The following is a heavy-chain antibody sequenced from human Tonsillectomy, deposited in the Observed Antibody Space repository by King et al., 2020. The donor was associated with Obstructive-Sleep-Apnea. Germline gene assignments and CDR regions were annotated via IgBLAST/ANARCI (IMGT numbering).Heavy chain of an antibody. D-gene: IGHD2-15*01. CDR1: GGSFSGYY. J-gene: IGHJ6*02. CDR2: INHSGST. Sequence: VQLQQWGAGLLKPSETLSLTCAVYGGSFSGYYWSWIRQPPGKGLEWIGEINHSGSTNYNPSLKSRVTISVDTSKNQFSLKLSSVTAADTAVYYCARGWGGYYSDVWGQGTTVTVSS. V-gene: IGHV4-34*01. CDR3: ARGWGGYYSDV.